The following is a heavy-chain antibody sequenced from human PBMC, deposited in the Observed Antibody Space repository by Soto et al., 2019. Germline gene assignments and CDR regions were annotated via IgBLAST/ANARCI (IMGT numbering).Heavy chain of an antibody. V-gene: IGHV1-2*02. CDR3: ARDFSKYSQGVDV. J-gene: IGHJ6*02. D-gene: IGHD4-4*01. CDR1: GYPFTGPY. CDR2: INPSSGGT. Sequence: QAQLVQSGTEVKKPGASVKVSCKASGYPFTGPYIYWVRQAPGQGLEWMGWINPSSGGTEFAEKFQGSVTVTRDTSIRTVFLELNSLTSDDTGVYFCARDFSKYSQGVDVWGQGTAVTVSS.